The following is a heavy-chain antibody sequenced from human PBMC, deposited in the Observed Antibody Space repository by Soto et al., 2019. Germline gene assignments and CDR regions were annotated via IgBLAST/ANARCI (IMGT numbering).Heavy chain of an antibody. CDR3: ARDGGIAAAGAYYYYYYGMDV. D-gene: IGHD6-13*01. CDR1: GYTFTSYG. V-gene: IGHV1-18*01. Sequence: QVQLVQSGAEVKKPGASVKVSCKASGYTFTSYGISWVRQAPGQGLEWMGWISAYNGNTNYAQKLQGRVTMTTDTSTSTAYMELRSLRSDDTAVYYCARDGGIAAAGAYYYYYYGMDVWGQGTTVTVSS. CDR2: ISAYNGNT. J-gene: IGHJ6*02.